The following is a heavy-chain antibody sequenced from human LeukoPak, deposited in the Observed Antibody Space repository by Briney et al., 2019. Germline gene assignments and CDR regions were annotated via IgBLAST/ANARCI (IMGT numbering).Heavy chain of an antibody. V-gene: IGHV3-30*18. CDR1: GFTFSSYG. CDR3: AKVGTGSYPGLDY. CDR2: ISYDGSNK. J-gene: IGHJ4*02. Sequence: GGSLRLSCAASGFTFSSYGMHWVRQAPGKGLVWVAVISYDGSNKYYADSVKGRFTISRDNSKNTLYLQMNSLRAEDTAVYYCAKVGTGSYPGLDYWGQGTLVTVSS. D-gene: IGHD3-10*01.